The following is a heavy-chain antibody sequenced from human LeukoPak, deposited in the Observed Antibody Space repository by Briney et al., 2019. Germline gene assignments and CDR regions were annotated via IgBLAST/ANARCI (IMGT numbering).Heavy chain of an antibody. D-gene: IGHD2-2*01. CDR3: AKVSSPSCYGSFDY. J-gene: IGHJ4*02. Sequence: GGSLRLSCAVSGVTFSSYAMSWVRQAPGKGLEWVSSFCGNDDTTYYADSVKGRFTISRDNSKNTLSLQMSSLLTKHPAIYFCAKVSSPSCYGSFDYWGQGTLVTVSS. V-gene: IGHV3-23*01. CDR1: GVTFSSYA. CDR2: FCGNDDTT.